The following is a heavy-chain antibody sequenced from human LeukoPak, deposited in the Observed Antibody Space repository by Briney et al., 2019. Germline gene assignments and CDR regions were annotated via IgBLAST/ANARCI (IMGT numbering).Heavy chain of an antibody. CDR2: ISWNSGSI. V-gene: IGHV3-9*01. D-gene: IGHD5-12*01. CDR1: GFTFDDYA. Sequence: PGGSLRLSCAASGFTFDDYAMHWVRQAPGKGLEWVSGISWNSGSIGYADSVKGRFTISRDNAKNSLYLQMNSLRAEDTALYYCAKGGYSGYDLANFDYWGQGTLVTVSS. J-gene: IGHJ4*02. CDR3: AKGGYSGYDLANFDY.